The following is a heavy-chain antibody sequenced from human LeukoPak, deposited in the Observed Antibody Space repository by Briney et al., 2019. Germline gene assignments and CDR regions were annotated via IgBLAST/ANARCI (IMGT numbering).Heavy chain of an antibody. J-gene: IGHJ4*02. CDR2: ISGSGGRA. CDR3: AKDSNTVGHFDY. D-gene: IGHD4-23*01. Sequence: GGSLRLSCAASGFTFSSYAMSWVRQAPGKGLEWVSAISGSGGRAYYADSVKGRFTISRDNAKNSLYLQMNSLRAEDTALYYCAKDSNTVGHFDYWGQGTLVTVSS. CDR1: GFTFSSYA. V-gene: IGHV3-23*01.